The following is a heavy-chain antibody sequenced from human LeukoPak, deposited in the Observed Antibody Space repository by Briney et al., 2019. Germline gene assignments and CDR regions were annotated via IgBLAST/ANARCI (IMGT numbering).Heavy chain of an antibody. D-gene: IGHD2-15*01. CDR2: INPSGGST. Sequence: ASVKVSCKASGYTFTSYGISWVRQAPGQGLEWMGIINPSGGSTSYAQKFQGRVTMTRDTSTSTVYMELSSLRSEDTAVYYCARDLGSVRKNDYWGQGTLVTVSS. V-gene: IGHV1-46*01. CDR1: GYTFTSYG. J-gene: IGHJ4*02. CDR3: ARDLGSVRKNDY.